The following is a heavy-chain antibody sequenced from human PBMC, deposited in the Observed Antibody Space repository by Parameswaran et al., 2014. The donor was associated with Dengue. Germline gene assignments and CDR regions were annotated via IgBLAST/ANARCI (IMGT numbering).Heavy chain of an antibody. CDR2: IRSKAYGGTT. J-gene: IGHJ4*02. Sequence: RWIRQPPGKGLEWVGFIRSKAYGGTTEYAASVKGRFTISRDDSKSIAYLQMNSLKTEDTAVYYCTRSLEKGYYYDSSGLYYFDYWGQGTLVTVSS. CDR3: TRSLEKGYYYDSSGLYYFDY. D-gene: IGHD3-22*01. V-gene: IGHV3-49*02.